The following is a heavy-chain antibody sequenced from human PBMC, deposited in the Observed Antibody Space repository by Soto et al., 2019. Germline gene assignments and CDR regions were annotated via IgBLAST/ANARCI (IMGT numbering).Heavy chain of an antibody. D-gene: IGHD3-10*01. Sequence: PGGSLRLSCAASGVTFSSYGMHWVRQAPGKGLEWVAVIWYDGSNKYYADSVKGRFTISRDNSKNTLYLQMNSLRAEDTAVYYCARDGRFGEGGMDVWGQGTTVTVSS. CDR2: IWYDGSNK. CDR3: ARDGRFGEGGMDV. V-gene: IGHV3-33*01. CDR1: GVTFSSYG. J-gene: IGHJ6*02.